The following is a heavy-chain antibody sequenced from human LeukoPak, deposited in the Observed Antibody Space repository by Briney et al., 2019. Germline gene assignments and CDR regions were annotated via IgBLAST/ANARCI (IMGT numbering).Heavy chain of an antibody. CDR2: IWHDGSDK. V-gene: IGHV3-33*01. D-gene: IGHD3-22*01. Sequence: GGSLRLSCAASGFTFSNYGMHWVRHAPGTGLEWVAIIWHDGSDKYYADSVKGRFTISRDNSKNTLYLQMNSLRAEDTAVYYCARVDYYDTPDYWGQGTLVTVSS. CDR3: ARVDYYDTPDY. CDR1: GFTFSNYG. J-gene: IGHJ4*02.